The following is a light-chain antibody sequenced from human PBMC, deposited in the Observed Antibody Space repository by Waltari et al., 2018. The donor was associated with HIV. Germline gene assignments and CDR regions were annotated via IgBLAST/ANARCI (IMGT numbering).Light chain of an antibody. CDR1: SSDVGGYDS. CDR2: EVI. Sequence: QSALTQPRSVSGSPGQSVTISCTGTSSDVGGYDSVSWYLQHPGKVPKLIIYEVIKRPQGVPDRFSGSKSGNTASLTISGLQTEDEADYFCCSYAGTYTYVLFGGGTKLTV. J-gene: IGLJ3*02. CDR3: CSYAGTYTYVL. V-gene: IGLV2-11*01.